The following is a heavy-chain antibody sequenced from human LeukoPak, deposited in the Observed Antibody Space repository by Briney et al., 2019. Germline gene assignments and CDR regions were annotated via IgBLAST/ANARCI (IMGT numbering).Heavy chain of an antibody. J-gene: IGHJ5*02. D-gene: IGHD6-13*01. CDR1: GYTFTSYG. CDR2: ISAYNGNT. Sequence: GASVKVSCKASGYTFTSYGISWARQAPGQGLEWMGWISAYNGNTNYAQKLQGRVTMTTDTSTSTAYMELRSLRSDDTAVYYCARSKGVGSSSWYVTSSWFDPWGQGTLVTVSS. V-gene: IGHV1-18*01. CDR3: ARSKGVGSSSWYVTSSWFDP.